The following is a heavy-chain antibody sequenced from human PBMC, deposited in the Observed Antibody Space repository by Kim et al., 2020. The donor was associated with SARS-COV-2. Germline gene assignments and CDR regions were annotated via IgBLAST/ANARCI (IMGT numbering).Heavy chain of an antibody. V-gene: IGHV4-39*07. CDR2: IYYSGST. Sequence: SETLSLTCTVSGGSISSSSYYWGWIRQPPGKGLEWIGSIYYSGSTYYNPSLKSRVTISVDTSKNQFSLKLSPVTAADTAVYYCARDPLVDTHYYYYGMDVWGQGTTVTVSS. D-gene: IGHD5-18*01. J-gene: IGHJ6*02. CDR1: GGSISSSSYY. CDR3: ARDPLVDTHYYYYGMDV.